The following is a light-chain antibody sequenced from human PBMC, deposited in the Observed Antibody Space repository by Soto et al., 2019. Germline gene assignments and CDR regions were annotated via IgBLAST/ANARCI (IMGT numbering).Light chain of an antibody. Sequence: DVQMTQSPSSLSASVGDRVTITCRASQDINSYLAWYQQKPGNAPKSLIYAASSLQTGVPSRFSCSESGTDFTLTISTLQPEDSETYDCPEYNIYSLTFSGGNKVEIK. J-gene: IGKJ4*01. V-gene: IGKV1D-16*01. CDR3: PEYNIYSLT. CDR1: QDINSY. CDR2: AAS.